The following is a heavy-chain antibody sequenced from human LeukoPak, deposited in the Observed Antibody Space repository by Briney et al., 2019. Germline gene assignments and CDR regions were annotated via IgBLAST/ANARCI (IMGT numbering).Heavy chain of an antibody. CDR3: ARSSCSSTSCFLLYYYYGMDV. J-gene: IGHJ6*02. Sequence: PSETLSLTCTVSGGSISSGGYYWSWIRQHPGTGLEWIGYIYYSGSTYYNPSLKSRVTISVDTSKNQFSLKLSSVTAADTAVYYCARSSCSSTSCFLLYYYYGMDVWGQGTTVTVSS. CDR2: IYYSGST. CDR1: GGSISSGGYY. D-gene: IGHD2-2*01. V-gene: IGHV4-31*03.